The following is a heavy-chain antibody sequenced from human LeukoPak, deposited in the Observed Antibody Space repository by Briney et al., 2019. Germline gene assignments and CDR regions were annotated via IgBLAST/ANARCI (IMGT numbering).Heavy chain of an antibody. Sequence: PSETLSLTRSVSGGSISPRSYYWGWIRQPPGKGLEWIGNIDYLGTTYYNSSLKSRLTISVHTSKNQFSLHLTSVTAADTAMYYCASLSGSLGTWGQRILITVSS. CDR1: GGSISPRSYY. CDR3: ASLSGSLGT. CDR2: IDYLGTT. D-gene: IGHD3-10*01. V-gene: IGHV4-39*01. J-gene: IGHJ5*02.